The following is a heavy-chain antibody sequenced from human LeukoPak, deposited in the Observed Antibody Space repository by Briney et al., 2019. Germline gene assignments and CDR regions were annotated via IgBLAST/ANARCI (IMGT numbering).Heavy chain of an antibody. J-gene: IGHJ4*02. D-gene: IGHD3-16*02. CDR3: ATYYDYIWGSYRQPNTAFDY. CDR1: GYTFTSYG. Sequence: GASVKVSCKASGYTFTSYGISWVRQAPGQGLERMGWISAYNGNTNYAQKLQGRVTMTTDTSTSTAYMELRSLRSDDTAVYYCATYYDYIWGSYRQPNTAFDYWGQGTLVTVSS. V-gene: IGHV1-18*01. CDR2: ISAYNGNT.